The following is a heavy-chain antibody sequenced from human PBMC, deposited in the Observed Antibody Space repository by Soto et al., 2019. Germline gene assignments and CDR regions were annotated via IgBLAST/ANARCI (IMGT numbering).Heavy chain of an antibody. CDR2: IYYSGST. CDR1: GGSIRSYF. CDR3: ARLLWFGEVGSPWFDA. V-gene: IGHV4-59*08. J-gene: IGHJ5*02. D-gene: IGHD3-10*01. Sequence: SETLSLTCTVSGGSIRSYFCSWIRQPPGKGLEWIGYIYYSGSTNYNPSHKSRVTISVDTSNNQFSLKLSSVTAADTAVYYCARLLWFGEVGSPWFDAWVQGTLVTVSS.